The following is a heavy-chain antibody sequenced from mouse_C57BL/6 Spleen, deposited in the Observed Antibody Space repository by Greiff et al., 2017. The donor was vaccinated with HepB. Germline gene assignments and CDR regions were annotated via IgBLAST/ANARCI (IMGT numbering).Heavy chain of an antibody. V-gene: IGHV1-18*01. D-gene: IGHD2-3*01. CDR1: GYTFTDYN. CDR2: INPNNGGT. J-gene: IGHJ4*01. Sequence: EVQLQQSGPELVKPGASVKIPCKASGYTFTDYNMDWVKQSHGKSLEWIGDINPNNGGTNYNQKFKGKATLTVDKSSSTAYMELRSLTSEYTAVYCCAREEGGYYGAMDYWSQGTSVTVSS. CDR3: AREEGGYYGAMDY.